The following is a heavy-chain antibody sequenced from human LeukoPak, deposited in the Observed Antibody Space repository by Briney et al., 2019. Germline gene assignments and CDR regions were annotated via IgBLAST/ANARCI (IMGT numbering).Heavy chain of an antibody. CDR2: IYYRGST. J-gene: IGHJ6*03. D-gene: IGHD3-3*01. CDR1: GGSFSGYY. Sequence: PSETLSLTCAVYGGSFSGYYWSWIRQPPGKGLEWIGSIYYRGSTYYNPSLKSRVTISVDTSKNQFSLKLSSVTAADTAVYYCASGLENGYDFWSGYYSGNYYYYYMDVWGKGTTVTVSS. CDR3: ASGLENGYDFWSGYYSGNYYYYYMDV. V-gene: IGHV4-34*01.